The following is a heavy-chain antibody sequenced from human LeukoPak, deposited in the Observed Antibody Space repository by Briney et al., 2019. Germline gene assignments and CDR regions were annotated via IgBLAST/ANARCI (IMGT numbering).Heavy chain of an antibody. Sequence: SETLSLTCTVSGGSISSYYWAWIRQPPGKGLEWIGYIYYTGNTNYNPSLKSRVTISVDTSKNHFSLKLSSVTAADTAVYYCARHDRNSGRYYDFDYWGQGTQVTVSS. CDR2: IYYTGNT. D-gene: IGHD1-26*01. V-gene: IGHV4-59*08. CDR3: ARHDRNSGRYYDFDY. J-gene: IGHJ4*02. CDR1: GGSISSYY.